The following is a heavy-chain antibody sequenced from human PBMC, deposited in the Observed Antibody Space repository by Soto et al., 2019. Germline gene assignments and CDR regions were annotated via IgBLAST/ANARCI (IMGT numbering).Heavy chain of an antibody. CDR1: GYTFTGHY. CDR2: IGPESGAT. CDR3: GRGRSGQIVVFY. J-gene: IGHJ4*02. Sequence: ASVKVSCKASGYTFTGHYIHWVRQAPEQGPEWMGEIGPESGATRYAQKFQGRVTMTRDMSITTVYMELNNLSPDDTAVYYCGRGRSGQIVVFYWGQGXPVTVSS. D-gene: IGHD1-26*01. V-gene: IGHV1-2*02.